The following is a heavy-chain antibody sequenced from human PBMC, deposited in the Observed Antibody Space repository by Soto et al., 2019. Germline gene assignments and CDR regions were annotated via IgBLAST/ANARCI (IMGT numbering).Heavy chain of an antibody. D-gene: IGHD6-13*01. V-gene: IGHV4-39*01. J-gene: IGHJ4*02. CDR3: RRRVGWAAGHDYFDS. CDR1: GGSISSGDYY. CDR2: FYNSGST. Sequence: SETLSLTCTVSGGSISSGDYYWGWIRQPPGKGLEWIVNFYNSGSTDYNPSLKSRVAISVDPSMNQFSLILTSVTAADTVVYYCRRRVGWAAGHDYFDSWGQGSLVTVSS.